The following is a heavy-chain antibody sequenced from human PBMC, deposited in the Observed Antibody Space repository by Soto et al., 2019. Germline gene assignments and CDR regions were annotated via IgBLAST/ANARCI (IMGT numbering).Heavy chain of an antibody. D-gene: IGHD4-17*01. CDR1: GYTFASYD. CDR2: MNPNSGNT. V-gene: IGHV1-8*01. CDR3: ARGIKYGAYSRWFDP. Sequence: ASVKLSCKASGYTFASYDMKCVRQATKQGLEYLGWMNPNSGNTAYVQKFQGRVTMTWDTSITTAYMELSSLRSEDTAVYFCARGIKYGAYSRWFDPWGQGTLVTVSS. J-gene: IGHJ5*02.